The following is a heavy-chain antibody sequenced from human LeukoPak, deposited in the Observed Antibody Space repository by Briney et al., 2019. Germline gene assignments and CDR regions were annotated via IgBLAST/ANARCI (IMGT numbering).Heavy chain of an antibody. V-gene: IGHV3-30*18. CDR1: GFTFSSYG. CDR3: AKTDGSGTPSLGY. D-gene: IGHD3-10*01. Sequence: GGSLRLSCEASGFTFSSYGMHWVRQAPGKGLEWVAVISYDGSNKYYADSVKGRFTISRDNSKNTLYLQMNSLRAEDTAVYYCAKTDGSGTPSLGYWGQGTLVTVSS. CDR2: ISYDGSNK. J-gene: IGHJ4*02.